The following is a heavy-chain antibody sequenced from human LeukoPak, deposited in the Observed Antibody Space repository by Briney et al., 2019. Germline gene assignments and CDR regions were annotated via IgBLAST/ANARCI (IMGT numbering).Heavy chain of an antibody. Sequence: GGSLRLSCAASGFTFSSYSMNWVRQAPGKGLEWVSSISSSSGYIYYADSVKGRFTISRDNAKNSLYLQMNSLRAEDTAVYYCARLIGIAVAGDAFDIWGQGTMVTVSS. V-gene: IGHV3-21*01. CDR2: ISSSSGYI. J-gene: IGHJ3*02. CDR3: ARLIGIAVAGDAFDI. CDR1: GFTFSSYS. D-gene: IGHD6-19*01.